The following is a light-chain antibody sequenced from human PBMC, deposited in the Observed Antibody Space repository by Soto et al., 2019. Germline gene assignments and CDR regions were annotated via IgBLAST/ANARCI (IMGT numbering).Light chain of an antibody. Sequence: IVRTQSQDSLAVSLGERATINCNPSESLLYSSNNKKFLAWYQQKPGQPPKLLFCWASTRQSGVPDRFSGSGSGTDFTLTITGVKPADVAVYYCQQYYSSLPITFGHGTRLEIK. CDR3: QQYYSSLPIT. CDR1: ESLLYSSNNKKF. CDR2: WAS. J-gene: IGKJ5*01. V-gene: IGKV4-1*01.